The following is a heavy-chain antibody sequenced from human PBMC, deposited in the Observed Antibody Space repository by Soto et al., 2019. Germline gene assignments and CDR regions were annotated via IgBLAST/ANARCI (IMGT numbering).Heavy chain of an antibody. CDR2: IYYSGST. CDR1: GGSISSSSYY. J-gene: IGHJ5*02. V-gene: IGHV4-39*01. Sequence: SETLSLTCTVSGGSISSSSYYWGWIRQPPGKGLEWIGSIYYSGSTYYNPSLKSRVTTSVDTSKNQFSLKLSSVTAADTAVYYCARQGDGSGSYGRRFDPWGQGTLVTVSS. D-gene: IGHD3-10*01. CDR3: ARQGDGSGSYGRRFDP.